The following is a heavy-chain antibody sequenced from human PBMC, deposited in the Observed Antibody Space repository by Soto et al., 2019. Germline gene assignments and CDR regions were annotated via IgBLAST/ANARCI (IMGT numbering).Heavy chain of an antibody. CDR2: IYWDDDK. Sequence: QITLKESGPTLVKPTQTLTPTCTFSGFSLSTSGVGVGWIRQPPGKALEWLALIYWDDDKRYSPSLKSRVTITKDTSKNQVLLRMTNMDPVDTATYYCAHRRSNGWYDFDYWSQGTLVTVSS. CDR1: GFSLSTSGVG. J-gene: IGHJ4*02. D-gene: IGHD6-19*01. V-gene: IGHV2-5*02. CDR3: AHRRSNGWYDFDY.